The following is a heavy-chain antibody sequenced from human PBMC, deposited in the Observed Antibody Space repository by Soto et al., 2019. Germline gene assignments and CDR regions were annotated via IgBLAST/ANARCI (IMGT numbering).Heavy chain of an antibody. V-gene: IGHV3-74*01. D-gene: IGHD2-2*02. CDR1: GFTLSSYW. Sequence: EVQLVESGGNLVQPGGSLRLSCAASGFTLSSYWMHWVRQAPGKGLVWVSRLNSDGSSTNYADSVKGRFTISRDNAKNTLFLQMDSLRAEATAVYYCERAGGQSCTTTRCYTYFHYLGQGILVTVSS. CDR3: ERAGGQSCTTTRCYTYFHY. J-gene: IGHJ4*02. CDR2: LNSDGSST.